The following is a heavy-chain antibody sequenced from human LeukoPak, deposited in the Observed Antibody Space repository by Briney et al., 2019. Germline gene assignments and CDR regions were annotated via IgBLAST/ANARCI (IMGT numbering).Heavy chain of an antibody. CDR3: ARYDSSGRTFDY. CDR2: IYYSGST. Sequence: SETLSLTCTVSGGSISSYYWSWIRQPPGKGPEWIGYIYYSGSTTYNPSLKSRVTISVDTSKNQFSLKLSSVTAADTAVYYCARYDSSGRTFDYWGQGTLVTVSS. J-gene: IGHJ4*02. V-gene: IGHV4-59*01. CDR1: GGSISSYY. D-gene: IGHD3-22*01.